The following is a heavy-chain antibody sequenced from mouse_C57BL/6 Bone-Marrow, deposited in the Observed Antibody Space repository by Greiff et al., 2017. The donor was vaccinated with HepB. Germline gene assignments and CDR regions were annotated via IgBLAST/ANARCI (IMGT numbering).Heavy chain of an antibody. CDR3: ARTFIYYDYLYAMDY. V-gene: IGHV5-17*01. D-gene: IGHD2-4*01. CDR2: ISSGSSTI. Sequence: EVQLVESGGGLVKPGGSLKLSCAASGFTFSDYGMHWVRQAPEKGLEWVAYISSGSSTIYYADTVKGRFTISRDNAKNTLFLQMTSLRSEDTAMYYCARTFIYYDYLYAMDYWGQGTSVTVSS. CDR1: GFTFSDYG. J-gene: IGHJ4*01.